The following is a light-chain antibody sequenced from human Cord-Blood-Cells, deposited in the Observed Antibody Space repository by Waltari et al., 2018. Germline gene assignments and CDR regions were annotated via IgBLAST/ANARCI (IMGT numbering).Light chain of an antibody. CDR1: SSNIGSNY. CDR2: RNN. J-gene: IGLJ3*02. CDR3: AAWDDSLSGPV. Sequence: QSVLTQPPSASGTPGQRVTISCSGSSSNIGSNYVYWYQQLPGTAPTLLIYRNNPRPSGVPDRFSGSKSGTSASLAISGLRSEDEADYYCAAWDDSLSGPVFGGGTKLTVL. V-gene: IGLV1-47*01.